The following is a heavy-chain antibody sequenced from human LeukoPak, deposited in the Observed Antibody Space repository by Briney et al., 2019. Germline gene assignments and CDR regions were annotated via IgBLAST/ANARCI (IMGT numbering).Heavy chain of an antibody. CDR2: ISATGGGT. V-gene: IGHV3-23*01. J-gene: IGHJ4*02. D-gene: IGHD5-24*01. CDR3: AKDGVWGWLQPEY. Sequence: GGSLRLSCAASGFVFSDYVMNWLRQAPGEGLEWVSAISATGGGTYYADSVKGRFTISRDNSKNTLILQMNSLTADDPAVYYCAKDGVWGWLQPEYWGQGTLVTVSS. CDR1: GFVFSDYV.